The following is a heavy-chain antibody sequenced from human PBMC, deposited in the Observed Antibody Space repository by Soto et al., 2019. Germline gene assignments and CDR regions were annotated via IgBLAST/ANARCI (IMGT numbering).Heavy chain of an antibody. CDR2: INSDGSST. D-gene: IGHD6-13*01. V-gene: IGHV3-74*01. CDR1: GFTFSSYW. J-gene: IGHJ5*02. Sequence: GGSLRLSCAASGFTFSSYWMHWVRQAPGKGLVWVSRINSDGSSTSYADSVKGRFTISRDNAKNTLYLQMNSLRAEDTAVYYCARGTFDSSSWYEDNWFDPWGQGTLVTVSS. CDR3: ARGTFDSSSWYEDNWFDP.